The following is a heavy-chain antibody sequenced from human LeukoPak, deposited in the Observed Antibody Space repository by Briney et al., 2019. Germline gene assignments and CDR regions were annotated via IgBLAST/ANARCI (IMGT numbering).Heavy chain of an antibody. CDR2: ISSSSSYI. D-gene: IGHD3-9*01. V-gene: IGHV3-21*04. Sequence: GGSLRLSCAASGFTFSSYSMNWVRQAPGKGLEWVSSISSSSSYIYYADSVKGRFTISRDNSKNTLYLQMNSLRAEDTAVYYCAKINVLRYFDWFRAGYYFDYWGQGTLVTVSS. J-gene: IGHJ4*02. CDR1: GFTFSSYS. CDR3: AKINVLRYFDWFRAGYYFDY.